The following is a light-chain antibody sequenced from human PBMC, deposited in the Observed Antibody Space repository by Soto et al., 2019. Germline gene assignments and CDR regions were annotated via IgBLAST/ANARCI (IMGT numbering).Light chain of an antibody. J-gene: IGKJ4*01. CDR1: QDISHY. V-gene: IGKV1-33*01. Sequence: DIQMTQSPSSLSAYVGDRVTITCQASQDISHYLNWYQRKPGKAPKLLIYDASTLQTGVPSRFSGSGSGTDFTFTISSLQPEDIATYYCQQYDNVPPTFGGGTKVEIK. CDR3: QQYDNVPPT. CDR2: DAS.